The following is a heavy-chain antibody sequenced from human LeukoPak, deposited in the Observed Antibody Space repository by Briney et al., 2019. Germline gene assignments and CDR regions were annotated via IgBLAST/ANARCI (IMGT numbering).Heavy chain of an antibody. CDR1: GFTFSSYA. CDR3: AKDRDGYNSPFDY. V-gene: IGHV3-30*04. D-gene: IGHD5-24*01. J-gene: IGHJ4*02. Sequence: GGSLRLSYAASGFTFSSYAMHWVRQAPGKGLEWVAVISYDGSNKYYADSVKGRFTISRDNSKNTLYLQMNSLRAEDTAVYYCAKDRDGYNSPFDYWGQGTLVTVSS. CDR2: ISYDGSNK.